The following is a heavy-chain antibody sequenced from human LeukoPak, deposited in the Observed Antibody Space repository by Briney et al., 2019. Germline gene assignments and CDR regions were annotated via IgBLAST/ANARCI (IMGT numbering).Heavy chain of an antibody. CDR2: IIPIFGTA. J-gene: IGHJ4*02. V-gene: IGHV1-69*13. CDR3: ARARVATISAYLDY. Sequence: ASVKVSCKASGGTFSSYAISWVRQAPGQGLEWMGGIIPIFGTANYAQKFQGRVTITADESTSTAYMELSSLRSEDTAVYYCARARVATISAYLDYWGQGTLVTVSS. D-gene: IGHD5-12*01. CDR1: GGTFSSYA.